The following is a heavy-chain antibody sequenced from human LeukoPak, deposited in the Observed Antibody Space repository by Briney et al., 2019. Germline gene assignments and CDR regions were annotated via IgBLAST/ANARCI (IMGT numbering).Heavy chain of an antibody. CDR2: IYYSGST. V-gene: IGHV4-61*01. CDR1: GGSVSSGSYY. CDR3: ARVGSSGYYYAGRFDY. Sequence: SETLSLSCTVSGGSVSSGSYYWSWIRQPPGQELEWIGYIYYSGSTNYNPSLKSRVTISVDTSKNQFSLKLSSVTAADTAVYYCARVGSSGYYYAGRFDYWGQGTLVTVSS. D-gene: IGHD3-22*01. J-gene: IGHJ4*02.